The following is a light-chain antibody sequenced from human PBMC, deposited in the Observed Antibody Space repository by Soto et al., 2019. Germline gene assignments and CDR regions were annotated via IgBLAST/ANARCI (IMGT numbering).Light chain of an antibody. J-gene: IGKJ4*01. CDR2: GAS. V-gene: IGKV3-15*01. Sequence: EIVMTQSPATLSVSPGERATLSCRASQSVSSKLAWYQQKVGQAPRLLIYGASTRAAGIAARFSGSGSGTEFTLTIRSLQSEDFEVYYCQQYDKWPLTFGGGAKVEIK. CDR3: QQYDKWPLT. CDR1: QSVSSK.